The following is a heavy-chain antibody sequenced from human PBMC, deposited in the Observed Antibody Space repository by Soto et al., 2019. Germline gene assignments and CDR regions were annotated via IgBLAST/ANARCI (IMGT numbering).Heavy chain of an antibody. D-gene: IGHD3-10*01. CDR2: IKQDGSEK. V-gene: IGHV3-7*01. CDR1: GFTFSSYW. Sequence: PGGSLRLSCAASGFTFSSYWMSWVRQAPGKGLEWVANIKQDGSEKYYVDSVKGRFTISRDNAKNSLYLQMNSLRAEDTAVYYCARDLERTFRDYGSGHPFDPWGQGTLVTVSS. CDR3: ARDLERTFRDYGSGHPFDP. J-gene: IGHJ5*02.